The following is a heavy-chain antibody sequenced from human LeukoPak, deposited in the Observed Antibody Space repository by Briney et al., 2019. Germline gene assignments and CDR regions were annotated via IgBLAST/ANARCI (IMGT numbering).Heavy chain of an antibody. Sequence: ASVKVSCKASGYTFTSYTIMWVRQAPGQGLEWMGWISAYNGNTNYAQKLQGRVTMTTDTSTSTAYMELRSLRSDDTAVYYCARGADWGLGYYYYMDVWGKGTTVTVSS. V-gene: IGHV1-18*01. D-gene: IGHD7-27*01. CDR1: GYTFTSYT. CDR2: ISAYNGNT. CDR3: ARGADWGLGYYYYMDV. J-gene: IGHJ6*03.